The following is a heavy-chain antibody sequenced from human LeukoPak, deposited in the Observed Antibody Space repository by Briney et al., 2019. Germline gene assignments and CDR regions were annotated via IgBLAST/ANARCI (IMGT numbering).Heavy chain of an antibody. V-gene: IGHV4-59*05. CDR2: IYYSGST. D-gene: IGHD5-24*01. J-gene: IGHJ4*02. CDR3: ARRDGYNGPLDY. CDR1: GFTFSDYY. Sequence: LRLSCAASGFTFSDYYMSWIRQAPGKGLEWIGGIYYSGSTYYNPSLKSRVTISVDTSKNQFSLKLSSMTAADAAVYYCARRDGYNGPLDYWGQGTLVTVSS.